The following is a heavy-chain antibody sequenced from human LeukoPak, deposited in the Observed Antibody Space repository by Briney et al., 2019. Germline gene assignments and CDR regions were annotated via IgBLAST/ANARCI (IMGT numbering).Heavy chain of an antibody. J-gene: IGHJ3*02. V-gene: IGHV3-33*01. CDR1: GFTFSSYG. Sequence: PGGSLRLSCAASGFTFSSYGMHWVRQAPGKGLEWVAVIWYDGGNKYYADSVKGRLTISRDNSKNTLYLQMNSLRAEDTAVYYCARDDCSSTNCYAGAFDIWGQGTMVTVSS. CDR2: IWYDGGNK. CDR3: ARDDCSSTNCYAGAFDI. D-gene: IGHD2-2*01.